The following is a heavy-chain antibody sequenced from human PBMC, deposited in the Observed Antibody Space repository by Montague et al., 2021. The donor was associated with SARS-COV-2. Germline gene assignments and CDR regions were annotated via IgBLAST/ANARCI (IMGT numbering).Heavy chain of an antibody. Sequence: SETLSLTCSVSGGSVSRDYWSWIRQSPGKGLEWIGYIYYRGTNNYNPSLKSRVTFSVDTSKNQFSLKLISVTAADTAVYFCAREDRWNWFDPWGQGVLVTVSS. CDR1: GGSVSRDY. D-gene: IGHD5-24*01. CDR3: AREDRWNWFDP. V-gene: IGHV4-59*02. J-gene: IGHJ5*02. CDR2: IYYRGTN.